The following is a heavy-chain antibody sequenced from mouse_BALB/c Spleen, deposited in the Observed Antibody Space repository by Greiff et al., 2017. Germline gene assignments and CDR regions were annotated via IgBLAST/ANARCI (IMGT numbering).Heavy chain of an antibody. J-gene: IGHJ2*01. CDR3: ARLGRGGYFDY. Sequence: VQLQQSGAELVRSGASVKLSCTASGFNIKDYYMHWVKQRPEQGLEWIGWIDPENGDTEYAPKFQGKATMTADTSSNTAYMQLSSLTSEDSAVYYCARLGRGGYFDYWGQGTTLTVSS. CDR1: GFNIKDYY. V-gene: IGHV14-4*02. D-gene: IGHD4-1*01. CDR2: IDPENGDT.